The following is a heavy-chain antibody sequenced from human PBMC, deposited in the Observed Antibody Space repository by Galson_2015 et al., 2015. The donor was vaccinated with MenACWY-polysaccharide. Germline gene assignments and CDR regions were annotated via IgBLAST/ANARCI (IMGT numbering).Heavy chain of an antibody. V-gene: IGHV1-2*06. Sequence: SVKVSCKASGYTFTGYYMHWVRQAPGQGLEWMGRINPNSGGTNYAQKFQGRVTMTRDTSISTAYMELSRLRSDDTAVYYCARERLPVGTPEGGGWFDPWGQGTLVTVSS. CDR1: GYTFTGYY. J-gene: IGHJ5*02. D-gene: IGHD3-16*01. CDR3: ARERLPVGTPEGGGWFDP. CDR2: INPNSGGT.